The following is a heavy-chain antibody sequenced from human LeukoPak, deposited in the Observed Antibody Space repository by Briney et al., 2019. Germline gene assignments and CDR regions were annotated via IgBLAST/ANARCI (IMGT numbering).Heavy chain of an antibody. CDR1: GGSFSGYY. Sequence: SETQSLTCAVYGGSFSGYYWSWIRQPPGKGLEWIGEINHSGSTNYNPSLKSRVTISVDTSKNQFSLKLSSVTAADTAVYYCARVLGDYVWGSYRHGGFDYWGQGTLVTVSS. D-gene: IGHD3-16*02. CDR2: INHSGST. J-gene: IGHJ4*02. CDR3: ARVLGDYVWGSYRHGGFDY. V-gene: IGHV4-34*01.